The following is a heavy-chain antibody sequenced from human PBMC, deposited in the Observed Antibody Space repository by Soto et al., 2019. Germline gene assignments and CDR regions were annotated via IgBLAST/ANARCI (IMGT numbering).Heavy chain of an antibody. CDR2: IYYSGST. J-gene: IGHJ6*02. CDR1: GGSIISGDYY. CDR3: ARDGGAARLYYYYGMDV. V-gene: IGHV4-30-4*01. D-gene: IGHD6-6*01. Sequence: SETLSLTCTFSGGSIISGDYYWSWIRQPPGKGLEWIGYIYYSGSTYYNPSLKSRVTISVDTSKNQFSLKLSSVTAADTAVYYCARDGGAARLYYYYGMDVWGQGTTVTVSS.